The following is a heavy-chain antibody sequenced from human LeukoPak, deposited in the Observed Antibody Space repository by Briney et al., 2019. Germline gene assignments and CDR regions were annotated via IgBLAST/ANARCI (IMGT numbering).Heavy chain of an antibody. CDR3: ARGRGYCSSTSCYAYFDY. Sequence: SETLSLTCAVYGGSFSDYYWSWIRQPPGKGLEWIGEINHSGRTNYNPSLKSRVTISVDTSENQFSLKLSSVTAADTAVYYCARGRGYCSSTSCYAYFDYWGQGTLVTVSS. CDR2: INHSGRT. D-gene: IGHD2-2*01. CDR1: GGSFSDYY. J-gene: IGHJ4*02. V-gene: IGHV4-34*01.